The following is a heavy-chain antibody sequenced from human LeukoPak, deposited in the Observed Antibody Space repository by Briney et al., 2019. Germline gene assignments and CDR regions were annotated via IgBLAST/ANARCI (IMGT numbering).Heavy chain of an antibody. CDR2: RGYDGGSK. D-gene: IGHD7-27*01. Sequence: GGSLRLSCAASAFTFNTYGMNWVRQAPGKGPGWVASRGYDGGSKYYEDSVRGRFTISRDNSENTLYLQMNSLRAEDTAMYYCARAWGSADYWGQGTLVTVSS. CDR3: ARAWGSADY. J-gene: IGHJ4*02. V-gene: IGHV3-33*01. CDR1: AFTFNTYG.